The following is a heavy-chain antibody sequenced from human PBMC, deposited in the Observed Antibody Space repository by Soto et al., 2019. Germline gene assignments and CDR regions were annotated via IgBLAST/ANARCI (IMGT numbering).Heavy chain of an antibody. CDR3: AKDREIERGYYYYGMDV. V-gene: IGHV3-30*18. J-gene: IGHJ6*02. CDR1: GFTFSSYG. Sequence: GGSLRLSCAASGFTFSSYGMHWVRQAPGKGLEWVAVISYDGSNKYYADSVKGRFTISRDNSKNTLYLQMNSLRAEDTAVYYCAKDREIERGYYYYGMDVWGQGTTVTVSS. CDR2: ISYDGSNK.